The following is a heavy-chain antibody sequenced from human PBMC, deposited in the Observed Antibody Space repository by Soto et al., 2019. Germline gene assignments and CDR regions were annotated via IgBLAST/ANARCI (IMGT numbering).Heavy chain of an antibody. CDR1: GFTFDDYA. D-gene: IGHD3-10*01. CDR3: ANLPLYGSGFDC. J-gene: IGHJ4*02. Sequence: EVQLVESGGGLVQPGGSLRLSCAASGFTFDDYAIHWVRQAPGKGLEWVSGISWNGAATGYMNSVKGRFSISRDNTKNTLYLQMNMLRSEDTAVYYCANLPLYGSGFDCWGQGTLVTVSS. CDR2: ISWNGAAT. V-gene: IGHV3-9*01.